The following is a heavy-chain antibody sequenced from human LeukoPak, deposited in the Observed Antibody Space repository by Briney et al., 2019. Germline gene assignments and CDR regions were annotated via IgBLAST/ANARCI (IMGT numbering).Heavy chain of an antibody. J-gene: IGHJ3*02. D-gene: IGHD5-18*01. CDR3: AKSSYSYGNDAFDI. CDR1: GFTFDNYA. CDR2: IRGGGVT. V-gene: IGHV3-23*01. Sequence: GGSLRLSCAASGFTFDNYAMHWVRQAPGKGLEWVSVIRGGGVTYYADSVKGRFTISRDNSRNTLYIYMNSLRAEDTAVYYCAKSSYSYGNDAFDIWGQGTMVTVSS.